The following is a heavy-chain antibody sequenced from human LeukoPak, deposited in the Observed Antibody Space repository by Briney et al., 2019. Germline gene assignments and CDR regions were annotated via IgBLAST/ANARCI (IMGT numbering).Heavy chain of an antibody. D-gene: IGHD2-15*01. CDR3: ARAYCSGGSCYSSRGMFDP. Sequence: SETLSLTCTVSGGSISNYYWSWIRQPPGKGLEWIGYIYYSGSTNYNPSLKSRVTISVDTSRNQFSLKLSSVTAADTAVYYCARAYCSGGSCYSSRGMFDPWGHGTLVTVSS. CDR2: IYYSGST. CDR1: GGSISNYY. J-gene: IGHJ5*02. V-gene: IGHV4-59*01.